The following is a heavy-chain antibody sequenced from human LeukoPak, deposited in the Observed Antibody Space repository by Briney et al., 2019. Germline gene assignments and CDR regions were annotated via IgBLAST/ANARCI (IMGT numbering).Heavy chain of an antibody. D-gene: IGHD2-21*01. Sequence: SETLSLTCTVSGGSINSFYWNWIRQPPGKGLEWIGNIYYSGSTNYNPSLRSRVTISVDTSKNQCSLKLSSVTAADTAVYYCARGGDPHYGMDVWGQGTTVTVSS. CDR3: ARGGDPHYGMDV. CDR2: IYYSGST. V-gene: IGHV4-59*01. CDR1: GGSINSFY. J-gene: IGHJ6*02.